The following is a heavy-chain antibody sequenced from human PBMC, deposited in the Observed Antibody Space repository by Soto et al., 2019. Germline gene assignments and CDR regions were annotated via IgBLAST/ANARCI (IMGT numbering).Heavy chain of an antibody. V-gene: IGHV3-7*01. J-gene: IGHJ6*03. CDR1: GFSFSSYW. CDR2: IKQDGSEK. Sequence: GGSLRLSCAASGFSFSSYWMSWVRQAPGRRLEWVANIKQDGSEKYYVDSVKGRFTISRDNAKKSLYLQMNSLRAEDTAVYYCARGTDYYYYYMDVCGKGTTVTVSS. CDR3: ARGTDYYYYYMDV.